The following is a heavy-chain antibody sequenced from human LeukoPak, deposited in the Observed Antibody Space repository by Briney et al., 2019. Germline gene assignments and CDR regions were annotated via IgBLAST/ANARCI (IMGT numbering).Heavy chain of an antibody. V-gene: IGHV4-4*02. D-gene: IGHD1-1*01. CDR3: ARVNINNWHSCDY. J-gene: IGHJ4*02. Sequence: PSETLSLTCAVSGGSISSNNWWGWVRQPPGKGLEWIGEIYHSGSPSYNPPLKSRVTISVDKSRNHFSLNLSSVTAADTAVYYCARVNINNWHSCDYWGQGTLVTVSS. CDR2: IYHSGSP. CDR1: GGSISSNNW.